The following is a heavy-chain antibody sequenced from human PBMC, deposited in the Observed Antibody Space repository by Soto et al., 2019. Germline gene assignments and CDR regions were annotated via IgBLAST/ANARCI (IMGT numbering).Heavy chain of an antibody. CDR3: ARGDCSSTSCYYYYGMDV. D-gene: IGHD2-2*01. CDR2: INHSGST. V-gene: IGHV4-34*01. J-gene: IGHJ6*02. Sequence: PSETLSLTCAVYGGSFSGYYWSWIRQPPGTGLEWIGEINHSGSTNYNPSLKSRVTISVDTSKNQFSLKLSSVTAADTAVYYCARGDCSSTSCYYYYGMDVWGQGTTVTVSS. CDR1: GGSFSGYY.